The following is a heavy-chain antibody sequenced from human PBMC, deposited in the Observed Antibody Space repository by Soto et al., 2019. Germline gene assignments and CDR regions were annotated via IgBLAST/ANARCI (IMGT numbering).Heavy chain of an antibody. CDR3: AKERGVLDAFDI. V-gene: IGHV3-30*18. CDR2: ISSDGNTQ. Sequence: QVQLVESGGGVVQPGTSLRLSCAASGFTSSSFVIHWVRQAPGKGLEWLAVISSDGNTQYYADSVKGRFTISRDNSKKTLYLQVNSLRAEDTAVYSCAKERGVLDAFDIWGQGTMVTVSS. D-gene: IGHD3-10*01. CDR1: GFTSSSFV. J-gene: IGHJ3*02.